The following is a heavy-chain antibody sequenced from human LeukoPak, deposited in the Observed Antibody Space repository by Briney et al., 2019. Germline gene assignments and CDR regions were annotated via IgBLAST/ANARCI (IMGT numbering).Heavy chain of an antibody. V-gene: IGHV3-30*18. J-gene: IGHJ4*02. CDR3: AKDRWAAPAVAGPIQDY. CDR2: IPYDGSNK. CDR1: GFTFGSYG. Sequence: PGGSLRLSCAASGFTFGSYGMHWVRQAPGEGLEWVAVIPYDGSNKYYADSVKGRFTISRDNSKNTLYLQMNSLRAEDTAVYYCAKDRWAAPAVAGPIQDYRGQGTLVTVSS. D-gene: IGHD6-19*01.